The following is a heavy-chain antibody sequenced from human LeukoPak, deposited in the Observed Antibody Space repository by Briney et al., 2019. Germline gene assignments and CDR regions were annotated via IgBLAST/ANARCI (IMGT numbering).Heavy chain of an antibody. D-gene: IGHD6-19*01. CDR1: GFTFDDYA. Sequence: GGSLRLSCTTSGFTFDDYAMSWVRQAPGKGLEWVGFFRSKPYGGTTEYAASVKGRLTISRDDSKSIAYLQMNSLKTEDTAVYYCTRSGSSGWYPGFDYWGQGTLVTVSS. J-gene: IGHJ4*02. CDR3: TRSGSSGWYPGFDY. V-gene: IGHV3-49*04. CDR2: FRSKPYGGTT.